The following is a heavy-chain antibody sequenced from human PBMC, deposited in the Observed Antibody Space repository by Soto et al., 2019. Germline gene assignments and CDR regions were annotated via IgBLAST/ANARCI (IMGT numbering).Heavy chain of an antibody. CDR3: ARGQRFSDWFDT. D-gene: IGHD3-3*01. CDR1: GGTISGYY. V-gene: IGHV4-4*07. CDR2: IYSSGNT. J-gene: IGHJ5*02. Sequence: XGTLSLTCSVSGGTISGYYWTWIRQPAGKGLEWIGRIYSSGNTKYNPSLQSRVTMSLDTSNNQFSLRLTSVTAADTAVYYCARGQRFSDWFDTWGQGTLVTVYS.